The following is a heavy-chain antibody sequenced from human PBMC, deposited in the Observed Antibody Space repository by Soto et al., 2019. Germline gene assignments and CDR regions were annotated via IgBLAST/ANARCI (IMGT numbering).Heavy chain of an antibody. D-gene: IGHD3-3*01. V-gene: IGHV3-30*01. CDR3: AIARVADSSLDH. CDR1: GFTFSNNA. Sequence: GGSLRLSCVGSGFTFSNNAMHWFRQAPGKGPEWVAFISFDSSEIHYADSVKGRFTISRDNPRNTLFLHVNSPRADDTAVYYCAIARVADSSLDHWGQGXLVTVYS. J-gene: IGHJ4*02. CDR2: ISFDSSEI.